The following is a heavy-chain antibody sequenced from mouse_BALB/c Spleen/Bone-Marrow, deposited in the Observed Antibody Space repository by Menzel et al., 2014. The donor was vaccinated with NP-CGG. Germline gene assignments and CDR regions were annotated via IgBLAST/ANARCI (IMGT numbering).Heavy chain of an antibody. CDR1: GYTFTSYW. V-gene: IGHV1-7*01. CDR2: INPSTGYT. J-gene: IGHJ2*01. CDR3: ARSRTGTYFDY. D-gene: IGHD4-1*01. Sequence: LQESGAELAKPGASVKMSCKASGYTFTSYWMHWVKQRPGQGLEWIGYINPSTGYTEYNQKFKYKATLTADKSSSTAYMQLSSLTSEDSAVYYCARSRTGTYFDYWGQGTTLTVSS.